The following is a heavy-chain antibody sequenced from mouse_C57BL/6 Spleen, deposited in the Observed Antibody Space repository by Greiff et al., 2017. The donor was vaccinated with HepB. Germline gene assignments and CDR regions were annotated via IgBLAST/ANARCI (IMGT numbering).Heavy chain of an antibody. V-gene: IGHV1-7*01. CDR1: GYTFTSYW. Sequence: VQLVESGAELAKPGASVKLSCKASGYTFTSYWMHWVKQRPGQGLEWIGYINPSSGYTKYNQKFKDKATLTADKSSSTAYMQLSSLTYEDSAVYYCARDGSRRYYAMDYWGQGTSVTVSS. CDR3: ARDGSRRYYAMDY. D-gene: IGHD1-1*01. J-gene: IGHJ4*01. CDR2: INPSSGYT.